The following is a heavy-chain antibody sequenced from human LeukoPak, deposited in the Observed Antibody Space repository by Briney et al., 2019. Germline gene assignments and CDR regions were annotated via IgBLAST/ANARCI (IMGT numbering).Heavy chain of an antibody. CDR3: ARNWYCSSTSCFRAGWFDP. CDR1: GGSFSGYY. CDR2: INHSGST. V-gene: IGHV4-34*01. D-gene: IGHD2-2*01. J-gene: IGHJ5*02. Sequence: PSETLSLTCAVYGGSFSGYYWSWIRQPPGKGLEWIGEINHSGSTYYNPSLKSRVTISVDTSKNQFSLKLSSVTAADTAVYYCARNWYCSSTSCFRAGWFDPWGQGTLVTVSS.